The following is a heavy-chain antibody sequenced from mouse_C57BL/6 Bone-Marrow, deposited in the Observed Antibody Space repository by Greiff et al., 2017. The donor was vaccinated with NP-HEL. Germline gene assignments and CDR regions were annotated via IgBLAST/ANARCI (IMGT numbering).Heavy chain of an antibody. Sequence: VQLQQPGAELVKPGASVKLSCKASGYTFTSYWMHWVKQRPGQGLEWIGMIHPNSGSTNYNEKFKSKATLTVDKSSSTAYMQLSSLTSEDSAVYYCAREHYGTDFDYWGQGTTLTVSS. CDR2: IHPNSGST. J-gene: IGHJ2*01. CDR1: GYTFTSYW. V-gene: IGHV1-64*01. D-gene: IGHD1-1*01. CDR3: AREHYGTDFDY.